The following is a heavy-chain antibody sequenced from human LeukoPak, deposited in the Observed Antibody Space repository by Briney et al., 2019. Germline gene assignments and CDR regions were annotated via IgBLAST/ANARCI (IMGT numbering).Heavy chain of an antibody. J-gene: IGHJ4*02. D-gene: IGHD6-13*01. CDR2: IYHSGST. Sequence: SETLSLTCTVSGYSISSGYYWGWIRQPPGKGLEWIGSIYHSGSTYYDPSLKSRVTISVDTSKNQFSLKLSSVTAADTAVYYCARAELVFRTNYFDYWGQGTLVTVSS. CDR1: GYSISSGYY. CDR3: ARAELVFRTNYFDY. V-gene: IGHV4-38-2*02.